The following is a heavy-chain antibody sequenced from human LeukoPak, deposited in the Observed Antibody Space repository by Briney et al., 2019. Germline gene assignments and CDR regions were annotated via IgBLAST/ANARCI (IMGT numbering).Heavy chain of an antibody. V-gene: IGHV4-59*01. CDR3: ARLYSSGTYNWFDP. Sequence: PSETLSFTCTVSGGSISSYYWSWIRQPPGKGLEWIGYIYYSGSTNYNPSLKSRVTISVDTSKNQFSLKLSSVTAADTAVYYCARLYSSGTYNWFDPWGRGTLVTVSS. D-gene: IGHD6-19*01. CDR2: IYYSGST. J-gene: IGHJ5*02. CDR1: GGSISSYY.